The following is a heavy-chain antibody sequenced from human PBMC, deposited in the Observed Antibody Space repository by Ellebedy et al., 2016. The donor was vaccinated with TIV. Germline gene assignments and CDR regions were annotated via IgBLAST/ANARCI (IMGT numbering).Heavy chain of an antibody. CDR3: ERDEVVGANRGYQFYGMDV. Sequence: ASVKVSCKASGHTFRGYYIHWVRQAPGQGLEWMGWINPNSGGTNHAQKFQGRLTLTTETSINTAYMELNRLRSDDTAMYYCERDEVVGANRGYQFYGMDVWGQGTTVTVSS. J-gene: IGHJ6*02. D-gene: IGHD1-26*01. CDR1: GHTFRGYY. V-gene: IGHV1-2*02. CDR2: INPNSGGT.